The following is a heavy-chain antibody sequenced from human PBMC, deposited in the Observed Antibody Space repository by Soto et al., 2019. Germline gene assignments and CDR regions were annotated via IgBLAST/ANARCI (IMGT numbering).Heavy chain of an antibody. D-gene: IGHD2-15*01. Sequence: PGGSLRLSCAASGFTFSSYAMHWVRQAPGKGLEWVAVISYDGSNKYYADSVKGRFTISRDNSKNTLYLQMNSLRAEDTAVYYCARVKKGYCSGGSCYQYYYYYYGMDVWGQGTTVTVSS. CDR3: ARVKKGYCSGGSCYQYYYYYYGMDV. J-gene: IGHJ6*02. V-gene: IGHV3-30-3*01. CDR1: GFTFSSYA. CDR2: ISYDGSNK.